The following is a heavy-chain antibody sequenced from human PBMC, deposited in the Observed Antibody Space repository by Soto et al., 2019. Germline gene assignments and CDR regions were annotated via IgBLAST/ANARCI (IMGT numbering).Heavy chain of an antibody. CDR3: ERQIGFGRWYFDV. D-gene: IGHD3-10*01. Sequence: QLQLQESGPGLVKPSETLSLTCTVSGGSIFSSHNFWGWIRQPPGKGLECIGSINHGGTTYYNPSLLSRVTISVDTSKSQLSLKLTSVTVADTAIYSCERQIGFGRWYFDVWGRGTLVTVSS. CDR2: INHGGTT. J-gene: IGHJ2*01. V-gene: IGHV4-39*01. CDR1: GGSIFSSHNF.